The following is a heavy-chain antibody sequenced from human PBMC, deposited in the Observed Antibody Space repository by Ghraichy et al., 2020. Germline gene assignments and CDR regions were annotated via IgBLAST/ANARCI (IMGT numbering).Heavy chain of an antibody. J-gene: IGHJ6*02. V-gene: IGHV4-34*01. CDR1: GGSFSGYS. CDR2: ITHSGDT. Sequence: SETLSLTCAVYGGSFSGYSWSWIRQPPGKGLEWIGEITHSGDTKYSPSLKSRVTISQYTSRNQFSLKLISLTAADTAVYFCARTQAMRLDVWGQGTTVTVSS. CDR3: ARTQAMRLDV. D-gene: IGHD2-2*01.